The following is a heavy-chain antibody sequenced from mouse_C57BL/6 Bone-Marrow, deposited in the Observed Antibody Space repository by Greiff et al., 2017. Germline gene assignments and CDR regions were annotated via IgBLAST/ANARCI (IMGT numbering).Heavy chain of an antibody. V-gene: IGHV5-4*03. CDR1: GFTFSSYA. CDR3: ARKLRYYYAMDY. D-gene: IGHD1-1*01. CDR2: ISDGGSYT. Sequence: EVKLVESGGGLVKPGGSLKLSCAASGFTFSSYAMSWVRPTPEKRLEWVATISDGGSYTYYPANVKGRFTLSRDNDKNNLYLQMSHLKSEDTAMYYCARKLRYYYAMDYWGQGTSVTVSS. J-gene: IGHJ4*01.